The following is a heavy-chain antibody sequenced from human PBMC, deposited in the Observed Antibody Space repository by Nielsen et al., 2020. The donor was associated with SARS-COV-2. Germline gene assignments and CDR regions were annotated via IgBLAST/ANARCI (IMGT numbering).Heavy chain of an antibody. J-gene: IGHJ4*02. CDR3: AKDPSDGYSSSWYFDY. V-gene: IGHV3-9*01. CDR2: LSWNSGSI. D-gene: IGHD6-13*01. CDR1: GFTFDDYA. Sequence: SLKISCPASGFTFDDYAMHWVRQAPGKGLEWVSGLSWNSGSIAYADSVKGRFTISRDNAKSSLYLQMNSLRAEDTALYYCAKDPSDGYSSSWYFDYWGQGTLVTVSS.